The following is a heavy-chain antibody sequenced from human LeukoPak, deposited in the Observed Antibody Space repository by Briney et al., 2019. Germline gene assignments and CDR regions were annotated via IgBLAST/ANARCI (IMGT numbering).Heavy chain of an antibody. D-gene: IGHD3-22*01. CDR1: GFNFNSYN. Sequence: GGSLRLSCAASGFNFNSYNMNWVRQAPGKGLEWVSSISSSSDYIYYADSVKGRFTISRDNSKNTLYLQMNSLRAEDTAVYYCAKDGGGYYPSYYYYMDVWGKGTTVTISS. J-gene: IGHJ6*03. V-gene: IGHV3-21*01. CDR2: ISSSSDYI. CDR3: AKDGGGYYPSYYYYMDV.